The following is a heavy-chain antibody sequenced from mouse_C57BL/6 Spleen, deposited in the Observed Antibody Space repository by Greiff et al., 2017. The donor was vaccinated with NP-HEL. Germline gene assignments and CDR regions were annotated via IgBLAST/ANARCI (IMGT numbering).Heavy chain of an antibody. CDR2: IDPSDSYT. V-gene: IGHV1-69*01. Sequence: QVQLQQPGAELVMPGASVKLSCKASGYTFTSYWMHWVKQRPGQGLEWIGEIDPSDSYTNYNQKFKGKSTLTVDKSSSTAYMQLSSLTSEDSAVYYCARSAWDSYFDYWGQGTTLTVSS. D-gene: IGHD4-1*01. CDR1: GYTFTSYW. J-gene: IGHJ2*01. CDR3: ARSAWDSYFDY.